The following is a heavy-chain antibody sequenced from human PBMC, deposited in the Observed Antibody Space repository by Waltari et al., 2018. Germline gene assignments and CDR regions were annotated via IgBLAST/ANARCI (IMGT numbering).Heavy chain of an antibody. Sequence: QLELQESGPGLVKPSETLSLTCSVSGGSIRRSGYYWVWSRQPPGKGLEWIGRVYYRGTTDYRPSLNSRVTRSVDKSKNQFSLKLTSVTAADTAMYFCARQSYYDESGHDWGQGTLVTVSS. CDR3: ARQSYYDESGHD. CDR2: VYYRGTT. D-gene: IGHD3-22*01. CDR1: GGSIRRSGYY. V-gene: IGHV4-39*01. J-gene: IGHJ4*02.